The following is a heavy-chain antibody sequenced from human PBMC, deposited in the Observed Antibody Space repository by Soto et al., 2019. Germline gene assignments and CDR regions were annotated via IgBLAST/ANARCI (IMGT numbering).Heavy chain of an antibody. J-gene: IGHJ4*02. Sequence: DVQLLESGGGLVQPGGSLRLSCAASGFTFNNYAINWVRQSPGKGLEWVSVISGSAGSTYYADSVKGRFTITRDNSKNTRYLQMSSLRVEDTAVYYCAKAGGAAGTVDYFDYWGQGTLVTVSS. CDR3: AKAGGAAGTVDYFDY. V-gene: IGHV3-23*01. D-gene: IGHD6-13*01. CDR1: GFTFNNYA. CDR2: ISGSAGST.